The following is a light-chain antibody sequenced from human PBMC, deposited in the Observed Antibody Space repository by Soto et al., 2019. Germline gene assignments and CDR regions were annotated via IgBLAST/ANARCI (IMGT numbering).Light chain of an antibody. V-gene: IGLV1-47*01. CDR3: AQWNNSGIGGL. CDR1: SSNIGSNY. CDR2: RNN. Sequence: QSVLTQPPSASGAPGQRVTISCSGSSSNIGSNYVYWYQQLPGTAPKLLIYRNNQRPSGVPDRFSGSKSGTSASLAISGLRSEEEADYYCAQWNNSGIGGLFGGGTKLTV. J-gene: IGLJ2*01.